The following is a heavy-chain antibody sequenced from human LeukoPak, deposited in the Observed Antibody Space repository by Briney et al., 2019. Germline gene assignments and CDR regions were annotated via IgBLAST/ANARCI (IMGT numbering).Heavy chain of an antibody. J-gene: IGHJ4*02. Sequence: SAYNGNTNYAQKLQGRVTMTTDTSTSTAYMELRSLRSDDTAVYYCARDLDIAVAWGRPFDYWGQGTLVTVSS. CDR3: ARDLDIAVAWGRPFDY. CDR2: SAYNGNT. V-gene: IGHV1-18*01. D-gene: IGHD6-19*01.